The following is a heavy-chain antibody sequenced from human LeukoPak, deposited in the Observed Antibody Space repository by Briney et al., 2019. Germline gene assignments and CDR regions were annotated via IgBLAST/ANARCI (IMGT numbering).Heavy chain of an antibody. CDR2: IYTSGST. Sequence: PSQTLSLTCTVSGGSISSGSYYWSWIRQPAGKGLEWIGRIYTSGSTNYNPSLKSRVTISVDTSRNQFSLKLSSVTAADTAVYYCARAYFYDSSGSTDYYYMDVWGKGTTVTVSS. CDR3: ARAYFYDSSGSTDYYYMDV. J-gene: IGHJ6*03. CDR1: GGSISSGSYY. V-gene: IGHV4-61*02. D-gene: IGHD3-22*01.